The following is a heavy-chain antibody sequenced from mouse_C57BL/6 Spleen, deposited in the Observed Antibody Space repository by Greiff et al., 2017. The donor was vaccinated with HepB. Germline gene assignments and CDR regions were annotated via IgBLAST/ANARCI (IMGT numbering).Heavy chain of an antibody. Sequence: VQLQQSGAELVKPGASVKISCKASGYAFSSYWMNWVKQRPGKGLEWIGQIYPGDGDTNDNGKFKGKATLTADKSSSTAYMQLSSLTSEDSAVYFCARRYGSSYGYFDVWGTGTTVTVSS. V-gene: IGHV1-80*01. CDR1: GYAFSSYW. CDR3: ARRYGSSYGYFDV. CDR2: IYPGDGDT. D-gene: IGHD1-1*01. J-gene: IGHJ1*03.